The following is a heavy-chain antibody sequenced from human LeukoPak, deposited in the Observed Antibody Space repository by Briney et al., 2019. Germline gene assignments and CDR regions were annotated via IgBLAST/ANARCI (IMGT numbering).Heavy chain of an antibody. CDR3: ASNRRDGYNYYFDY. D-gene: IGHD5-24*01. V-gene: IGHV1-69*05. J-gene: IGHJ4*02. CDR2: IIPIFGTA. Sequence: SSVKVSCKASGGTFSSDAISWVRQAPGQGLERMGGIIPIFGTANYAQKFQGRGTITTDESTSTAYMELSSLRSEDTAVYYCASNRRDGYNYYFDYWGQGTLVTVSS. CDR1: GGTFSSDA.